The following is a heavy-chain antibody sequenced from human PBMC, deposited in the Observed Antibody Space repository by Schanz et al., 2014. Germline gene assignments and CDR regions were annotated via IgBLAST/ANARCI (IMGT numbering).Heavy chain of an antibody. Sequence: VHLVESGGGLVQPGGSLRLSCAASGFVFGDYYMTWIRQAPGKGLEWLSYISDSGTYTNYADSVKGRFTISRDNAKSSLYLQMNSLRVEDTAVYYCARVDSSGYFFDNWGQGTLVTVSS. CDR3: ARVDSSGYFFDN. CDR2: ISDSGTYT. CDR1: GFVFGDYY. J-gene: IGHJ4*02. V-gene: IGHV3-11*05. D-gene: IGHD3-22*01.